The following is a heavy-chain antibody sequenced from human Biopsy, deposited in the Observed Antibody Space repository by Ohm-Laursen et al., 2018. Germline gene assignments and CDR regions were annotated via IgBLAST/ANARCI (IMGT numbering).Heavy chain of an antibody. CDR3: ARGSNDFGGLYFPR. J-gene: IGHJ4*02. D-gene: IGHD4-23*01. V-gene: IGHV4-59*01. CDR1: GCTIDSYY. CDR2: ISYTGST. Sequence: GTLSLTCTVSGCTIDSYYWSCIRQPPGQGLEWTGPISYTGSTSYNASLKSRVTISVDTSRNHFSLRMSSLTAADTAVYYCARGSNDFGGLYFPRWGQGTLLTVSS.